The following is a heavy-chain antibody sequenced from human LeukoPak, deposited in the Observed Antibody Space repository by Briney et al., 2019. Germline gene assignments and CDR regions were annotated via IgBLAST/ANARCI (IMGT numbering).Heavy chain of an antibody. J-gene: IGHJ3*02. Sequence: PGGSLRLSWAASGFTVSSNYMSWVRQAQGKGLEWVSVISSSGSTYYADSVKGRFTISRDNSKNTLYLQMNSLRAEDTAVYYCARGGDSSGSIRSAFDIWGQGTMVTVSS. CDR1: GFTVSSNY. V-gene: IGHV3-53*01. CDR3: ARGGDSSGSIRSAFDI. D-gene: IGHD3-22*01. CDR2: ISSSGST.